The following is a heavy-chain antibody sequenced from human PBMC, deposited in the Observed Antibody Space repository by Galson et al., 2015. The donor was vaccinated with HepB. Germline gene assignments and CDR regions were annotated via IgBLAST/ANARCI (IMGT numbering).Heavy chain of an antibody. D-gene: IGHD5-18*01. J-gene: IGHJ3*02. CDR1: EYSFTSYW. Sequence: QSGAEVKKPGESLKISCKGSEYSFTSYWISWVRQMPGKGLEWMGRIDPSDSYTNYSPSFQGHVTISADKSISTAYLQWSSLKASDTAMYYCARPIIIYSYGYGADAFDIWGQGTMVTVSS. CDR2: IDPSDSYT. CDR3: ARPIIIYSYGYGADAFDI. V-gene: IGHV5-10-1*01.